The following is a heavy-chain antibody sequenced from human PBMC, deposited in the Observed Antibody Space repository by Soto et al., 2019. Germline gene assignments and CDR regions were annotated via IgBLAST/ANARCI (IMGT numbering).Heavy chain of an antibody. CDR1: GFTVSSYG. CDR2: IWYDGSHI. V-gene: IGHV3-33*01. D-gene: IGHD2-21*02. CDR3: ARGGGPNHCNMDV. J-gene: IGHJ6*03. Sequence: GGSLRLSCAVSGFTVSSYGMHWVRQAPGKGLAWVAVIWYDGSHIYYAESVKGRCTISRDSSNNMLYLQMNSLRAEDTALYYCARGGGPNHCNMDVWGKGTTVTVSS.